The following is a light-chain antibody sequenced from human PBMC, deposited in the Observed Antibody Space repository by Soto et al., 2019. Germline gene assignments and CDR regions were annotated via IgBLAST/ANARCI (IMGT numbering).Light chain of an antibody. CDR3: QQYTDWPLT. Sequence: DIQMTQSPSSLSASVGDRVTITCRASRSIGSYLNWYQQERGKAPKLLIYAASSLQSGVPSRFSGSGSGTDFTLTISSLQPEDFAVYYCQQYTDWPLTFGQGTKVDI. CDR1: RSIGSY. J-gene: IGKJ1*01. V-gene: IGKV1-39*01. CDR2: AAS.